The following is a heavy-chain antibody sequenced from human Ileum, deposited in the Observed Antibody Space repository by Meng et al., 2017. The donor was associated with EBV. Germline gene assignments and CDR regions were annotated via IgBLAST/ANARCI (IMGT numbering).Heavy chain of an antibody. CDR1: GGSFRGNY. V-gene: IGHV4-34*01. D-gene: IGHD3-3*01. CDR3: RNAFCSAAAGCSDY. Sequence: QGQLQQGGAGLLKPSETLSLTCADYGGSFRGNYWSWIRQSPGKRLEWIGEINESGSTNYNPSLKSRVTILMDTSKNQFSLKLTSVTAADAAVYYCRNAFCSAAAGCSDYWGQGTLVTVSS. CDR2: INESGST. J-gene: IGHJ4*02.